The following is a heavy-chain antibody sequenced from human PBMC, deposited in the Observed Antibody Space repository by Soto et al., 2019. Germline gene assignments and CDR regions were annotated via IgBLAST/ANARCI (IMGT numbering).Heavy chain of an antibody. CDR1: GGSFKSGSYS. V-gene: IGHV4-61*01. CDR2: VYHTGRT. Sequence: PSETLSLTCTVSGGSFKSGSYSWSWIRQPPGKGLEWIGYVYHTGRTSYNPSLKSRVSISMDTSKNQFSLNLDSVTAADTAVYFCARAFASFDSWGPGTLVTVSS. J-gene: IGHJ4*02. D-gene: IGHD3-3*01. CDR3: ARAFASFDS.